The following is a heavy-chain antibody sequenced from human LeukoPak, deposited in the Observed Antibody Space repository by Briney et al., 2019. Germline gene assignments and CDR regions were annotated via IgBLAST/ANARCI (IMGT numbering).Heavy chain of an antibody. V-gene: IGHV1-2*02. D-gene: IGHD1-26*01. CDR1: GYTFTGYY. CDR2: INPNSGGT. Sequence: ASVKVSCKASGYTFTGYYMHWVRQAPGQGLEWMGWINPNSGGTNYAQKFQGRVTMTRHTSISTAYMELSRLRSDDTAVYYCASFRSGSLFVYYGMDVWGQGTTVTVSS. J-gene: IGHJ6*02. CDR3: ASFRSGSLFVYYGMDV.